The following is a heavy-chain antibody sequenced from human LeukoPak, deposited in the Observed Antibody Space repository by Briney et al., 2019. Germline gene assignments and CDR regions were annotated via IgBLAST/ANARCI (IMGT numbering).Heavy chain of an antibody. V-gene: IGHV5-51*01. CDR3: ARRDLAAAGSTFDY. CDR2: IYPGDSAT. D-gene: IGHD6-13*01. J-gene: IGHJ4*02. CDR1: GSSFTSYW. Sequence: GEPLKISCKGSGSSFTSYWIGWVRQLHGKGLEWMGIIYPGDSATTYSPSFQGQVTISADKSISTAYLQWSSLKDSDTAMYYCARRDLAAAGSTFDYWGQGTLVTVSS.